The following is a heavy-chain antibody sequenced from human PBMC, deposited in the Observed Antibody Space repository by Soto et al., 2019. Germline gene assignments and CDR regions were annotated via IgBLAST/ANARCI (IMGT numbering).Heavy chain of an antibody. CDR2: ISYDGSNK. CDR3: VIEPAYYYDSSGYSVPFGY. Sequence: PGGSLRLSCAASGFTFSSYAMHWVRQAPGKGLEWVAVISYDGSNKYYADYVKGRFTISRDNSKNTRYLQMNSLRAEDTAVYYCVIEPAYYYDSSGYSVPFGYWGQGTLVTVSS. CDR1: GFTFSSYA. J-gene: IGHJ4*02. D-gene: IGHD3-22*01. V-gene: IGHV3-30-3*01.